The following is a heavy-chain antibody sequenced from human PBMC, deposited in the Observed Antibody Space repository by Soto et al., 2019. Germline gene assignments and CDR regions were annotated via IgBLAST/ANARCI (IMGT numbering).Heavy chain of an antibody. D-gene: IGHD6-19*01. CDR1: GFTFSDYY. V-gene: IGHV3-72*01. Sequence: PGGSLRLSCAASGFTFSDYYMDWVRQAPGKGLEWVGRSRNKARSYTTEYAASVKGRFTISREDSKNSLYLQMNSLKSEDTAVYYCTGSQYNSGWNMDYWGQGTLVTVSS. J-gene: IGHJ4*02. CDR2: SRNKARSYTT. CDR3: TGSQYNSGWNMDY.